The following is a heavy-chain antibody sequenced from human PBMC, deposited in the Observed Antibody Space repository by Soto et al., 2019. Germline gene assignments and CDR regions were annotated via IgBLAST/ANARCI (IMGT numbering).Heavy chain of an antibody. CDR3: ARDEDYCDSSGYRSYDGAFDI. CDR2: IIPIFGTA. J-gene: IGHJ3*02. CDR1: GGTFSSYA. D-gene: IGHD3-22*01. Sequence: QVQLVQSGAEVKKPGSSVKVSCKASGGTFSSYAISWVRQAPGQGLEWMGGIIPIFGTANYAQKFQGRVTITADESTSTAYMELSSLGSEDTAVYYCARDEDYCDSSGYRSYDGAFDIWGQGTMVTVSS. V-gene: IGHV1-69*01.